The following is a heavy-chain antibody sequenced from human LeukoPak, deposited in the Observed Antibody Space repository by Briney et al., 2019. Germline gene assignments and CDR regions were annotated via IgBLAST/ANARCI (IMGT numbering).Heavy chain of an antibody. V-gene: IGHV1-8*01. CDR1: GYTFTSYD. Sequence: ASVKVSCKASGYTFTSYDINWVRQATGQGLEWMGWMNPNSGNTGYAQKFQGRVTMTRNTSISTAYMELSSLRSEDTAVYYCARVGYCSGGSCYSFGTTRKNKGRYNWFDPWGQGTLVTVSS. CDR3: ARVGYCSGGSCYSFGTTRKNKGRYNWFDP. J-gene: IGHJ5*02. CDR2: MNPNSGNT. D-gene: IGHD2-15*01.